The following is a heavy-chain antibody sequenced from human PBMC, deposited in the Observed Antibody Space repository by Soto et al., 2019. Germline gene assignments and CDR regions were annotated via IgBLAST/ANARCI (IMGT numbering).Heavy chain of an antibody. D-gene: IGHD3-16*01. CDR3: ASNPSLGKVFDY. J-gene: IGHJ4*02. V-gene: IGHV4-61*01. CDR2: IYYSGST. Sequence: SETLSLTCTVAGGSVSSGSYYWSWSRQPPGKGLEWIGYIYYSGSTNYNPSLKSRVTISVDTSKNQFSLKLSSVTAADTAVYYCASNPSLGKVFDYWGQGTLVTV. CDR1: GGSVSSGSYY.